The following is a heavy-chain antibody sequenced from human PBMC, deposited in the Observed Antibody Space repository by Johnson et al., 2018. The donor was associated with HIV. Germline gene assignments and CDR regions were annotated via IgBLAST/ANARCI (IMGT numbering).Heavy chain of an antibody. CDR3: AKERGTYYVVDSFDI. D-gene: IGHD1-26*01. J-gene: IGHJ3*02. CDR2: ISWNSGSI. V-gene: IGHV3-9*01. CDR1: GFTFDDYA. Sequence: VQLVESGGGLVQPGGSLRLSCAASGFTFDDYAMHWVRQAPGKGLEWVSGISWNSGSIGYADSVKGRFTISRDNSKNTLYLQMNSLRAEDTAVYYCAKERGTYYVVDSFDIWGQGTMVTVSS.